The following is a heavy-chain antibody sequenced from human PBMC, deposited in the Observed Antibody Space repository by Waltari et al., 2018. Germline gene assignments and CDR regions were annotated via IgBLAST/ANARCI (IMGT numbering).Heavy chain of an antibody. Sequence: QVQLVQSGAEVKKPGASVKVSCKSSGYTFPSYGISWVRQAPGQGLEWMGWISPNNGDTSYAQELQGRVTMTTDTSTSTAYMELRSLRSDDTAVYYCAAGIVGARTTREDAFDIWGRGTMVTVSS. CDR1: GYTFPSYG. J-gene: IGHJ3*02. D-gene: IGHD1-26*01. V-gene: IGHV1-18*01. CDR2: ISPNNGDT. CDR3: AAGIVGARTTREDAFDI.